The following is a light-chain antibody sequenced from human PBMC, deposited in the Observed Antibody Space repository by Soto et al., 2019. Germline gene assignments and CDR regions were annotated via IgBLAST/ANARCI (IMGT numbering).Light chain of an antibody. CDR3: CSYAGNPYV. J-gene: IGLJ1*01. Sequence: QSVLAQPASVSGSAGQSIAISCTGTSSDVGSYNSVSWYQQHPGKAPKLMIYEGSKRPSGVSDRFSGSKSGNTASLTISGLQAEDEADYYCCSYAGNPYVFGNGTKVTVL. CDR1: SSDVGSYNS. V-gene: IGLV2-23*01. CDR2: EGS.